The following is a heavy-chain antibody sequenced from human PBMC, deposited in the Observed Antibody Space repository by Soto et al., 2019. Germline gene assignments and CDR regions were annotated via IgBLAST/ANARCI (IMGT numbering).Heavy chain of an antibody. Sequence: QITLKEPGPTLVNPTQTLTLTCTFSGFSLSTPGEALGWLRQPPGNALEWIALIYWHDDKRYRSSLESRLTIAKDTSGSQVVLTMTYMGPVEKGKYYCAKLTRLNTTGAFEVWGQGTPVTVSS. V-gene: IGHV2-5*01. CDR1: GFSLSTPGEA. D-gene: IGHD1-1*01. CDR3: AKLTRLNTTGAFEV. J-gene: IGHJ3*01. CDR2: IYWHDDK.